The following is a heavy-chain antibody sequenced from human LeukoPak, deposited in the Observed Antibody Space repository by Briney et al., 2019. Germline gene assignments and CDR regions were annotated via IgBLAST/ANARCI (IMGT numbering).Heavy chain of an antibody. V-gene: IGHV3-7*01. CDR1: GFTFSRYW. CDR3: AKEGLGVWGSYRPIDY. J-gene: IGHJ4*02. CDR2: IKQDGSEK. Sequence: GGSLRLSCAASGFTFSRYWMSWVRQAPGKGLEWVANIKQDGSEKYYVDSVKGRFTISRDNAKNSLCLQMNSLRAEDTAVYYCAKEGLGVWGSYRPIDYWGQGTLVTVSS. D-gene: IGHD3-16*02.